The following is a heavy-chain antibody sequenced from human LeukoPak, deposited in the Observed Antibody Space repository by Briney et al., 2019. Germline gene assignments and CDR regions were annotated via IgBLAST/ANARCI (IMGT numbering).Heavy chain of an antibody. D-gene: IGHD5-18*01. CDR3: ARDTGYSYGSVIDY. CDR2: IFYSGNT. J-gene: IGHJ4*02. V-gene: IGHV4-39*07. Sequence: SETLSLTCTVSGGSISSSSYYWGWIPQPPGKGLEWIGNIFYSGNTNYNPSLKSRITISVDTSKNQFSLKLSSVTAADTAVYYCARDTGYSYGSVIDYWGQGTLVTVSS. CDR1: GGSISSSSYY.